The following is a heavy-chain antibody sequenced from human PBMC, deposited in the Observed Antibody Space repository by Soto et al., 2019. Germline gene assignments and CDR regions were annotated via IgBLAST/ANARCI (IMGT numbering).Heavy chain of an antibody. Sequence: GGSLRLSCAASGFTFSSYGMHWVRQAPGKGLEWVAVIWYDGSNKYYADSVKGRFTISRDNSKNTLYLQMNSLRAEDTAVYYCARDGLEYCGGDCYSDYWGQGTLVTVSS. CDR2: IWYDGSNK. D-gene: IGHD2-21*02. J-gene: IGHJ4*02. CDR3: ARDGLEYCGGDCYSDY. CDR1: GFTFSSYG. V-gene: IGHV3-33*01.